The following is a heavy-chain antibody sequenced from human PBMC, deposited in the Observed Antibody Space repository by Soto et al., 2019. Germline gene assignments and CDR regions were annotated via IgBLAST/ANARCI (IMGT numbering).Heavy chain of an antibody. D-gene: IGHD2-2*01. Sequence: QVQLVQSGAEVKKPGASVKVSCKASGYTFNSYGITWVRQAPGQGLEWMGWISTYNGKTNYAQKVQGRVTMTTDTSTSTAYMELRSLTSHDPAVYYCARGALPTATPSCFAPWGQGTLLTVSS. CDR3: ARGALPTATPSCFAP. CDR1: GYTFNSYG. CDR2: ISTYNGKT. V-gene: IGHV1-18*04. J-gene: IGHJ5*02.